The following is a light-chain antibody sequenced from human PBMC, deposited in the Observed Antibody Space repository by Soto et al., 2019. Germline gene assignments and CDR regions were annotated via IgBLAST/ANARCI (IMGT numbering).Light chain of an antibody. CDR1: NSVGSS. CDR3: QHYNYMPLT. CDR2: GAS. J-gene: IGKJ4*01. Sequence: EVVLTQSPATLSVSPGERTTLSCRASNSVGSSLAWYQQIPGQATRLLIYGASTRATGIPARFSSSGSGTDFTLFISSLQSEDFALYYCQHYNYMPLTLGGGTRVEIK. V-gene: IGKV3-15*01.